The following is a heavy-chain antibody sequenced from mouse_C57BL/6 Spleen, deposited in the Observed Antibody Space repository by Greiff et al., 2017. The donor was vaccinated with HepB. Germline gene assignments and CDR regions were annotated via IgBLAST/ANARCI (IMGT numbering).Heavy chain of an antibody. Sequence: VQLQQPGAELVKPGASVKLSCKASGYTFTSYWMHWVKQRPGQGLEWIGMIHPNSGSTNYNEKFKSKATLTVDKSSSTAYMQLSSLTSEDSAVYYCARHSNYVGWYFDVWGTGTTVTVSS. J-gene: IGHJ1*03. CDR3: ARHSNYVGWYFDV. CDR1: GYTFTSYW. V-gene: IGHV1-64*01. CDR2: IHPNSGST. D-gene: IGHD2-5*01.